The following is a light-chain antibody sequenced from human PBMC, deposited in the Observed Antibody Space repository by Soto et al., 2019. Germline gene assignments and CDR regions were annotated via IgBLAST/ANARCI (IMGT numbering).Light chain of an antibody. CDR2: EVD. CDR1: SSDVGAYNY. CDR3: SSYTVINTAV. J-gene: IGLJ3*02. Sequence: QSVLTQPASVSGSPGQSISISCTGSSSDVGAYNYVASYQQKPGKAPKLLIYEVDNRPSGISHRFSGSKSGNTASLTISGLQTEDEADYYCSSYTVINTAVFGGGTKLTVL. V-gene: IGLV2-14*01.